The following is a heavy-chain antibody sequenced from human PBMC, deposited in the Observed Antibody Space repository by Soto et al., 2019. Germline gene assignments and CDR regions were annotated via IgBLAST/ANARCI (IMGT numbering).Heavy chain of an antibody. Sequence: VQLVQCGAEVKKPGASVKVSCKASGGTFSSYAISWVRQAPGQGLEWMGGIIPIFGTANYAQKFQGRVTITADESTSTAYMELSSLRSEDTAVYYCAREVGCGGDCYLRRYFDYWGQGTLVTVSS. J-gene: IGHJ4*02. V-gene: IGHV1-69*01. CDR2: IIPIFGTA. D-gene: IGHD2-21*02. CDR1: GGTFSSYA. CDR3: AREVGCGGDCYLRRYFDY.